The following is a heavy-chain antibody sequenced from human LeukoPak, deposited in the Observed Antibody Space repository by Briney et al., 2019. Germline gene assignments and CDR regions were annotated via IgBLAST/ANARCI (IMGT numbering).Heavy chain of an antibody. V-gene: IGHV4-34*01. CDR2: INHSGST. J-gene: IGHJ5*02. CDR1: GGSFSGYY. D-gene: IGHD1-1*01. Sequence: PSETLSLTCAVYGGSFSGYYWSWIRQPPGKGLEWIGEINHSGSTNYNPSLKSRVTISVDTSKNQFSLKLSSVTAADTAVYYCARGHQGPHYQRGGWFDPWGQGTLVTVSS. CDR3: ARGHQGPHYQRGGWFDP.